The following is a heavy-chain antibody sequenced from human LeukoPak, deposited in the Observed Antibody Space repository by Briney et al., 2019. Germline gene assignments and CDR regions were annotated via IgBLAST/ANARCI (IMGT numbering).Heavy chain of an antibody. D-gene: IGHD3-9*01. V-gene: IGHV4-34*01. J-gene: IGHJ4*02. CDR2: INDRGRT. CDR3: ARALFVTGSDVGY. Sequence: SETLSLTCAVYGGSFSGYYWSWIRQPPGKGLEWVGEINDRGRTNYKASLKSRVTILVNTSKTQFSLRLSSVTAADTAVYYCARALFVTGSDVGYWGQGTLVTVSS. CDR1: GGSFSGYY.